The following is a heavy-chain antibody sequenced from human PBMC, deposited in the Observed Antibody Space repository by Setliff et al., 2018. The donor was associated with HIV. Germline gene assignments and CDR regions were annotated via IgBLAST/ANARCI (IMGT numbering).Heavy chain of an antibody. CDR3: ARDGFWSGYIDY. V-gene: IGHV4-61*01. CDR2: IYYSGST. CDR1: ADSVSSRSYY. Sequence: PSETLSLTCTVSADSVSSRSYYWSWIRQPPGKGLEWIGYIYYSGSTNYNPSLKSRVTISVDTSKNQFSLKLSSVTAADTAVYYCARDGFWSGYIDYWGQGTLVTVSS. J-gene: IGHJ4*02. D-gene: IGHD3-3*01.